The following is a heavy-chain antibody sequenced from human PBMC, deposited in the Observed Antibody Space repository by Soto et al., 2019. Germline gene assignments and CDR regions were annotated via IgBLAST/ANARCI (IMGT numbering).Heavy chain of an antibody. D-gene: IGHD2-15*01. CDR3: ARDPTP. CDR2: IYYSGST. J-gene: IGHJ4*02. V-gene: IGHV4-31*11. Sequence: SETLSLTCAVYGGSFSGYYWSWIRQHPGKGLEWIGYIYYSGSTYYNPSLKSRVTISEDTSKNQFSLKLSSVTAADTAVYYCARDPTPWGQGTLVTVAS. CDR1: GGSFSGYY.